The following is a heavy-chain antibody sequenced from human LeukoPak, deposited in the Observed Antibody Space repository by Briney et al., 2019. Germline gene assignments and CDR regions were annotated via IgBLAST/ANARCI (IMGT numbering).Heavy chain of an antibody. J-gene: IGHJ4*02. D-gene: IGHD1-7*01. Sequence: GGSLRLSCAASGFTFDDYAMHWVRQAPGKGLEWVSGISWNSGSIGYADSVKGRFTISRDNAKNSLYLQMNSLRAEDTAVYYCARAHNWKYGTFEHWGQGTLVTVSS. CDR1: GFTFDDYA. V-gene: IGHV3-9*01. CDR2: ISWNSGSI. CDR3: ARAHNWKYGTFEH.